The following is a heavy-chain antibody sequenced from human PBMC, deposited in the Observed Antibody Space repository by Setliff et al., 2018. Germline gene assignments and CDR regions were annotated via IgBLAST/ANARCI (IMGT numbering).Heavy chain of an antibody. CDR1: GYTFTSYG. Sequence: ASVKVSCKASGYTFTSYGISWMRQAPGQGLEWLGVTNPSGDYTGYAQRFQGRITMTSDTSTSTVNMEASSLRSEDTAVYYCAIGPMMDYMDVWGKGTTVTVSS. CDR3: AIGPMMDYMDV. CDR2: TNPSGDYT. J-gene: IGHJ6*03. V-gene: IGHV1-46*01. D-gene: IGHD3-16*01.